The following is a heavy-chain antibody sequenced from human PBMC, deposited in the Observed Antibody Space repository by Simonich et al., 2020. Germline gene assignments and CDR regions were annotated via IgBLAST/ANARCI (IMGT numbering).Heavy chain of an antibody. CDR3: AREGYSSSAEYFQH. CDR1: GFTFSSYS. CDR2: ISSSSRYI. Sequence: GGGLVKPGGSLRLSCAASGFTFSSYSMNWVRQAPGKGLEWVSSISSSSRYIYYADSVKGRFTISRDNAKNSLYLQMNSLRAEDTAVYYCAREGYSSSAEYFQHWGQGTLVTVSS. V-gene: IGHV3-21*01. D-gene: IGHD6-13*01. J-gene: IGHJ1*01.